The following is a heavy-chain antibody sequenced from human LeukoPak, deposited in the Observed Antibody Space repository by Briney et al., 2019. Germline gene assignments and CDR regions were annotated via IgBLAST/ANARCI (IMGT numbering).Heavy chain of an antibody. CDR1: GFTFSSYA. V-gene: IGHV3-23*01. Sequence: GGSLRLSCVASGFTFSSYAMSWVRQAPGKGLEWVSAISGSGGSTYYADSVKGRFTISRDNSKNTLYLQMNSLRAEDTAVYYCAKGWNDLPGMDVWGQGTTVTVSS. CDR3: AKGWNDLPGMDV. CDR2: ISGSGGST. J-gene: IGHJ6*02. D-gene: IGHD1-1*01.